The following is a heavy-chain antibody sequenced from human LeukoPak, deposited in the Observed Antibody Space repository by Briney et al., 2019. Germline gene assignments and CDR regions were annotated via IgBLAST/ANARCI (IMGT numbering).Heavy chain of an antibody. V-gene: IGHV4-59*01. Sequence: PSETLSLTCTVSGGSIGSYYWSWTRQPPGKGLEWIGYIYYSGSTNYNPSLKSRVTISVDTSKNQFSLKLSSVTAADTAVYYCARDKDLIHRGQGTLVTVSS. D-gene: IGHD5-18*01. CDR3: ARDKDLIH. CDR1: GGSIGSYY. CDR2: IYYSGST. J-gene: IGHJ4*02.